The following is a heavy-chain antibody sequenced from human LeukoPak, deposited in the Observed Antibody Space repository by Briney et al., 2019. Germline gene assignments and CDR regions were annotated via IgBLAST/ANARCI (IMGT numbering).Heavy chain of an antibody. Sequence: ASVKVSFNSSGSTFTVYYMHWVRQAPGQGLEWMGWINPNSGGTNYAQNFQGRVTMTRDTSISTAYMELSSLRSDDTAVYYCARDGNWGSLRGAIDIWGQGTMVTVSS. CDR1: GSTFTVYY. D-gene: IGHD7-27*01. CDR2: INPNSGGT. V-gene: IGHV1-2*02. CDR3: ARDGNWGSLRGAIDI. J-gene: IGHJ3*02.